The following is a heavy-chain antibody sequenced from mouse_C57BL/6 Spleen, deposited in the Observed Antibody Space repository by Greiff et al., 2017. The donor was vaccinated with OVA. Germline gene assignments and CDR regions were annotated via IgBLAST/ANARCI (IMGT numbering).Heavy chain of an antibody. V-gene: IGHV1-81*01. CDR1: GYTFTSYG. CDR3: ARGEDYYGSYYYAMDY. D-gene: IGHD1-1*01. J-gene: IGHJ4*01. CDR2: IYPRSGNT. Sequence: QVQLQQSGAELARPGASVKLSCKASGYTFTSYGISWVKQRTGQGLEWIGEIYPRSGNTYYNEKFKGKATLTADKSSSTAYMELRSLTSEDSAVYFCARGEDYYGSYYYAMDYWGQGTSVTVSS.